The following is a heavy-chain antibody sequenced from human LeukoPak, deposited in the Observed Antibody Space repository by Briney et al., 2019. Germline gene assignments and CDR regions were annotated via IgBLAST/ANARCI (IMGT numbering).Heavy chain of an antibody. CDR3: AREIYDWFDL. CDR2: MNPNSGNT. J-gene: IGHJ5*02. CDR1: GYTFTIYD. V-gene: IGHV1-8*01. D-gene: IGHD2/OR15-2a*01. Sequence: GASVTVSCKASGYTFTIYDINWVRQATGQGLEWMGWMNPNSGNTDYAQKVQGRVTMTRNTSISKAYMELSSLRSEDTAVYYCAREIYDWFDLWGQGTLVTVSS.